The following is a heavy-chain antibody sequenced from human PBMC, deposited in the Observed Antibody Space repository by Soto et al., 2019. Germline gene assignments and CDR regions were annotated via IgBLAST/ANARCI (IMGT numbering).Heavy chain of an antibody. CDR1: GFTFSSNA. CDR2: ISDSGGST. J-gene: IGHJ4*02. CDR3: AKALGRDFSDFDS. D-gene: IGHD3-10*01. V-gene: IGHV3-23*01. Sequence: PGGSLRLSCKASGFTFSSNAMTWVRQAPGKGLEWVSAISDSGGSTYYADSVAGRFTISRDNSRHTLYLQMNSLRAEDTAIYYCAKALGRDFSDFDSWGQGTQVTVSS.